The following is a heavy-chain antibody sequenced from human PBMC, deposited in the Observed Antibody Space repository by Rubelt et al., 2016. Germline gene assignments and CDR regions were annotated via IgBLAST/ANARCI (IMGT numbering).Heavy chain of an antibody. V-gene: IGHV4-34*11. CDR2: VYYSGST. Sequence: QVQLQQWGAGLLKPSETLSLTCAVYGGSFSGYYWSWIRQPPGKGLEWIGFVYYSGSTHYNPSLKRQATISVDTSKNQFSRRRCSVTAADTAVYYCAAGRKEQLGPYDYVMDVWGQGTTVTVSS. CDR3: AAGRKEQLGPYDYVMDV. D-gene: IGHD6-13*01. CDR1: GGSFSGYY. J-gene: IGHJ6*02.